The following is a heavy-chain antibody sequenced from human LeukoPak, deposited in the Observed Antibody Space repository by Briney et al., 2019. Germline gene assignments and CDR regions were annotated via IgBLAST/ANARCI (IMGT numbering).Heavy chain of an antibody. CDR2: IYYSGST. J-gene: IGHJ4*02. CDR1: GGSISSSSYY. V-gene: IGHV4-39*01. D-gene: IGHD5-12*01. Sequence: PSETLSLTCTVSGGSISSSSYYWGWIRQPPGKGLEWIGSIYYSGSTYYNPSLKSRVTISVDTSKNQFSLKLSSVTAADTAVYYCARRGIVATIDYWGQGTLVTVSS. CDR3: ARRGIVATIDY.